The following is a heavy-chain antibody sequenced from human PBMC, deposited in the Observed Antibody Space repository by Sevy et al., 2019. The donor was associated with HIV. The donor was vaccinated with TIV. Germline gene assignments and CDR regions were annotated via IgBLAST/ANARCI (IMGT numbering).Heavy chain of an antibody. D-gene: IGHD4-17*01. J-gene: IGHJ6*02. V-gene: IGHV1-2*02. CDR2: INSDSGVT. CDR3: ARLTTQPTSDLYGMDV. CDR1: GYTFTGQY. Sequence: ASVKVSCKASGYTFTGQYIHWVRQAPGQGLEWMAWINSDSGVTNYAQKFQGEVTVTRDTSLSTAYLELTRLKSNDTAIYYCARLTTQPTSDLYGMDVWGQGTTVTVSS.